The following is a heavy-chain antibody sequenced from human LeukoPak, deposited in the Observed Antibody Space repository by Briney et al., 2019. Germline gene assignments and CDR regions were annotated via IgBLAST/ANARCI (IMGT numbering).Heavy chain of an antibody. D-gene: IGHD6-6*01. Sequence: SETLSLTCTVSGGSISSYYWSWIRQPPGKGLEWIGYIYYSGSTNYNPSLKSRVTISVDTSKNQFSLKLISVTAADTAVYYCARHEYSRLPNLFQPRGQGNPGHVS. CDR3: ARHEYSRLPNLFQP. V-gene: IGHV4-59*08. CDR1: GGSISSYY. CDR2: IYYSGST. J-gene: IGHJ5*02.